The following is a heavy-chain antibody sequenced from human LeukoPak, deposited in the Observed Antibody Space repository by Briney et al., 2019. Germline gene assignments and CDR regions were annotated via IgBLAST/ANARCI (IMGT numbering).Heavy chain of an antibody. Sequence: SETLSLTCAVDGYSISSGYYWGWIRQPPGKGLEWIGYFYYVGSTNSNPSLKSRVTISMDTSKSQVSLKLSSVTAADTAVYYCATNYDGVLNDAFDIWGQGIMVAVSS. CDR3: ATNYDGVLNDAFDI. CDR2: FYYVGST. V-gene: IGHV4-38-2*01. D-gene: IGHD4-23*01. CDR1: GYSISSGYY. J-gene: IGHJ3*02.